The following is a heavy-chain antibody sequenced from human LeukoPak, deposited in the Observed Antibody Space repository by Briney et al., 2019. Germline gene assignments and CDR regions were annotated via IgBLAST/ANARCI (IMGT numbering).Heavy chain of an antibody. D-gene: IGHD2/OR15-2a*01. CDR3: ARPFEHQPYYYGMDV. CDR1: GGSISSSSYY. Sequence: PSETLSLTCTVSGGSISSSSYYWGWIRQPPGKGLEWIGSIYYSGSTYYNPSLKSRVTISVDTSKNQFSLKLSSVTAADTAVYYCARPFEHQPYYYGMDVWGQGTTVTVSS. V-gene: IGHV4-39*01. CDR2: IYYSGST. J-gene: IGHJ6*02.